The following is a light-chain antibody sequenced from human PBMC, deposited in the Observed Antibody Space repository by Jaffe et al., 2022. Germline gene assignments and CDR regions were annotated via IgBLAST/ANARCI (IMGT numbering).Light chain of an antibody. CDR3: SSYRGGSTYVL. CDR2: EVD. CDR1: SSDFGGFVY. V-gene: IGLV2-14*01. Sequence: QSALTQPASVSGSLGQSITISCTGTSSDFGGFVYVSWYQHHPGKVPKLIIYEVDNRPSGVSNRFSGSKSGYRASLTISGLQTEDEAYYYCSSYRGGSTYVLFGGGTRLTVL. J-gene: IGLJ2*01.